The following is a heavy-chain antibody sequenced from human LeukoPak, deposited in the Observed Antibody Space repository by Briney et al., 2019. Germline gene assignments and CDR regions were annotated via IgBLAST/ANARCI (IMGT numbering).Heavy chain of an antibody. CDR1: GFTFSSYG. Sequence: PGGSLRLSCAASGFTFSSYGMHWVRQAPGKGLEWVAVISYDGSNKYYADSVKGRFTISRDNSKNTLYLQMNSLRAEDTAVYYCAKDWGYYYSSGYLDYWGQGTLVTVSS. CDR3: AKDWGYYYSSGYLDY. V-gene: IGHV3-30*18. D-gene: IGHD3-22*01. CDR2: ISYDGSNK. J-gene: IGHJ4*02.